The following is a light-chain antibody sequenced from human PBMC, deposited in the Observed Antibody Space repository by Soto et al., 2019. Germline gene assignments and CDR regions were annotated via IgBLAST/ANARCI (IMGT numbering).Light chain of an antibody. CDR2: GAS. V-gene: IGKV3-20*01. Sequence: EIVLTQSPGTLSLSPGERATLSCRASQSVSSNYLAWYQQKPGQAPRLLIYGASNRATGIPDRFSGSGCGTDFTLTISRLEPGDVAVFYCQQYGDPPITFGQGTRLEIK. J-gene: IGKJ5*01. CDR1: QSVSSNY. CDR3: QQYGDPPIT.